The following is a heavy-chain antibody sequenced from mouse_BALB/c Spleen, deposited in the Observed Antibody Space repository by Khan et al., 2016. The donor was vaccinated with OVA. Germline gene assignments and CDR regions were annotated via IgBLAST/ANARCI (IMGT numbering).Heavy chain of an antibody. CDR2: IYYRGSI. J-gene: IGHJ4*01. CDR3: VRDGNYMDY. V-gene: IGHV3-1*02. CDR1: GYSITSGYS. Sequence: EVQLQESGPDLVKPSQSLSLTCTVTGYSITSGYSWHWIRQFPGNKLEWMGYIYYRGSINYNPSLKSRISIPRDHSKHQFFLQLNSVTTEDTATYYCVRDGNYMDYWGQGTSVTVSS. D-gene: IGHD2-1*01.